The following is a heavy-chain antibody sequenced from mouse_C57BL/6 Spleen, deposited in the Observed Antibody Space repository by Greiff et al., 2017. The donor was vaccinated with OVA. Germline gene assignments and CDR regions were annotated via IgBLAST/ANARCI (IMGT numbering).Heavy chain of an antibody. CDR2: IDPSDSYT. J-gene: IGHJ2*01. V-gene: IGHV1-69*01. Sequence: QVQLQQPGAELVMPGATVKLSCKASGYTFTSYWMHWVKQRPGQGLEWIGEIDPSDSYTNYNQKFKGKSTLTVDKSSSTAYMQLSSLTSEDSAVYYCARQLRLLDYWGQGTTLTVSS. D-gene: IGHD3-2*02. CDR3: ARQLRLLDY. CDR1: GYTFTSYW.